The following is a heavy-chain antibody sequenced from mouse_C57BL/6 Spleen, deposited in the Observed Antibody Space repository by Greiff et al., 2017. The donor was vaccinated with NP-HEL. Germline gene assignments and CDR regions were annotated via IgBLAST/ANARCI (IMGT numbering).Heavy chain of an antibody. CDR3: ARALITAVVATGYYVDY. V-gene: IGHV1-64*01. CDR1: GYTFTSYW. Sequence: QVQLQQSGAELVKPGASVKLSCKASGYTFTSYWMHWVKQRPGQGLEWIGMIHPNSGSTNYNEKFKSKATMTVDTSSSTAYMHLSSLTSEDSAVYYGARALITAVVATGYYVDYWGQGTTLTVSS. CDR2: IHPNSGST. J-gene: IGHJ2*01. D-gene: IGHD1-1*01.